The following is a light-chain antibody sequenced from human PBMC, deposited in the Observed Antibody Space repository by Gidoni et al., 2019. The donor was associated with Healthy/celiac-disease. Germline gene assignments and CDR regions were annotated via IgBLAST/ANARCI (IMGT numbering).Light chain of an antibody. J-gene: IGKJ4*01. V-gene: IGKV3-11*01. Sequence: EIVLTQSPATLAVSPGERATLACRASQSVISYLARYQQKPGQAPRLRTDDASNRATGIPARFSGSGSGTDFTLTISSLEPEDCAGYYCQQRRNWPLTFGGGTKVEIK. CDR1: QSVISY. CDR2: DAS. CDR3: QQRRNWPLT.